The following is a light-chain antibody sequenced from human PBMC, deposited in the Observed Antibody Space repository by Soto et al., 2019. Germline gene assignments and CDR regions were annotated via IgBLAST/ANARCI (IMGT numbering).Light chain of an antibody. CDR3: QQYGSSPS. CDR2: DTS. Sequence: DIVLTQSPATLSLSPGERATLYCGASQRVSGGFLAWYQQKPGLAPRLILYDTSFRATGIPDRFSGSGSGTYFTLTISRLDPEDFAGYYCQQYGSSPSFGQGTKVEIK. V-gene: IGKV3D-20*01. CDR1: QRVSGGF. J-gene: IGKJ1*01.